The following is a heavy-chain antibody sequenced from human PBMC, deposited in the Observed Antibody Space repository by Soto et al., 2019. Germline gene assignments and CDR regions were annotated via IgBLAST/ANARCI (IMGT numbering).Heavy chain of an antibody. Sequence: SETQSVICVDYGGSITSYHWIRVGQLPGKGLEWIASTAYTVITNDNPSPPIRVTISMDTSKNQLSLKLTSMTEADTAVYYCARYMHAGFTHYFDPWGQGTLLTVS. CDR2: TAYTVIT. CDR3: ARYMHAGFTHYFDP. J-gene: IGHJ5*02. V-gene: IGHV4-59*01. CDR1: GGSITSYH. D-gene: IGHD1-26*01.